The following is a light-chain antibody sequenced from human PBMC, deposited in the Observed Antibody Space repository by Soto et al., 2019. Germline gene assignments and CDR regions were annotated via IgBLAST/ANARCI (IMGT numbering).Light chain of an antibody. V-gene: IGLV2-11*01. CDR2: DVT. Sequence: SALSQPRSVSGSPGQSVTISCTGTSSDVGGYNYVSWYQQHPGKAPKLMIYDVTKRPSGVPDRFSGSKSGNTASLTISGLHAEDEADYFCCSYAGSSTFVVFGGGTKLTVL. CDR1: SSDVGGYNY. CDR3: CSYAGSSTFVV. J-gene: IGLJ2*01.